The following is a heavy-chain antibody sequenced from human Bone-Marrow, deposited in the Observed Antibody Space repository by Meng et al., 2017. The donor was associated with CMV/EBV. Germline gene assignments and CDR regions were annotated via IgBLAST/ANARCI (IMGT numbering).Heavy chain of an antibody. V-gene: IGHV3-23*05. D-gene: IGHD2-2*01. J-gene: IGHJ6*02. Sequence: GESLKISCAASGFAFSTYAMRWVRQAPGKGLEWVSIIYGSITKKYYADSVKGRFTISRDNSKNSLYLQMNSLRPEDAALYYCAKVISAAITTAGMAVWGQGPTVTVSS. CDR2: IYGSITKK. CDR1: GFAFSTYA. CDR3: AKVISAAITTAGMAV.